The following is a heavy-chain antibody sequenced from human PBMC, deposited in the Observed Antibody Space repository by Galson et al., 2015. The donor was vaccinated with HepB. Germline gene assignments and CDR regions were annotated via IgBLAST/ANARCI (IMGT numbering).Heavy chain of an antibody. CDR1: GDSVSSNRAA. D-gene: IGHD3-22*01. CDR3: ARGHYYDSTGAYYFDY. J-gene: IGHJ4*02. CDR2: TYYRSKWSS. Sequence: CAISGDSVSSNRAAWNWIRQSPSRGLEWLGRTYYRSKWSSDSAASVKSRITINADTSKNQFSLQLNSVTPEDTAVYYCARGHYYDSTGAYYFDYWGQGTLVTVSS. V-gene: IGHV6-1*01.